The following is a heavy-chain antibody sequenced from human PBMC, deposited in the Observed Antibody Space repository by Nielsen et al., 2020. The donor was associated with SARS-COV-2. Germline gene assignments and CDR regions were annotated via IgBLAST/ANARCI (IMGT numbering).Heavy chain of an antibody. V-gene: IGHV3-23*01. CDR3: ARDGGIDYGMDV. Sequence: GESLKISCAASGFTFSSYAMSWVRQAPGKGPEWVSAISGSGGSTYYADSVKGRFTISRDNSKNTLYLQMNSLRAEDTAVYYCARDGGIDYGMDVWGQGTTVTVSS. CDR2: ISGSGGST. CDR1: GFTFSSYA. J-gene: IGHJ6*02.